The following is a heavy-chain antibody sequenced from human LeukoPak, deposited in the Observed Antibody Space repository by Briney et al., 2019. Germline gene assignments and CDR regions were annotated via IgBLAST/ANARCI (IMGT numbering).Heavy chain of an antibody. V-gene: IGHV3-23*01. D-gene: IGHD1-7*01. CDR3: ARGYLDWNYWSAPQRQTFDI. CDR2: ISGSGGST. CDR1: GFTFSSYA. Sequence: GGSLKLSCAASGFTFSSYAMSWVRQAPGKGLEWVSAISGSGGSTYYADSVKGRFTISRDNSKNTLYLQMNSLRAEDTAVYYCARGYLDWNYWSAPQRQTFDIWGQGTMVTVSS. J-gene: IGHJ3*02.